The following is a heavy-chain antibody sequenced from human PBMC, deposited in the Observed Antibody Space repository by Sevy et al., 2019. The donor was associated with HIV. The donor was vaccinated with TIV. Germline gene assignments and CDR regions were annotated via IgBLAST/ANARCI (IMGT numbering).Heavy chain of an antibody. CDR3: ARILRYFDLGRTLNEY. CDR2: ISSSGSAI. D-gene: IGHD3-9*01. Sequence: GGSLRLSCAASGFAFSSFEMNWVRQAPGKGLEWLSYISSSGSAIYYADSVKGRFTISRDNAKNSLYLQMNSLRAEDTAVYYCARILRYFDLGRTLNEYWGQGTLVTVSS. J-gene: IGHJ4*02. CDR1: GFAFSSFE. V-gene: IGHV3-48*03.